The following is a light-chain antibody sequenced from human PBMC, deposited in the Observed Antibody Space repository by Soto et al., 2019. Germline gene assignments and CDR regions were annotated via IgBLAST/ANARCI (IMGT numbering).Light chain of an antibody. J-gene: IGKJ2*01. CDR3: QQYYSVPYA. V-gene: IGKV4-1*01. CDR1: QSVLYNSNNKNY. CDR2: WAP. Sequence: DIVMTQSPDSLAVSLGERATINCQSSQSVLYNSNNKNYLAWYQVKPGQPPKLLIYWAPTRESGVPDRFSGSGSVTDFTLTISGLQAEDVAVYYCQQYYSVPYAFGQGTRLEIK.